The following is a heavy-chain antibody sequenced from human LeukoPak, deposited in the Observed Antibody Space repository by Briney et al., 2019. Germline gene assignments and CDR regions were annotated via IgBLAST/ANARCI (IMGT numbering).Heavy chain of an antibody. Sequence: GGSLRLSCAASGFTFSIYAMHWVRQAPAKGLEHVSAISSNGGSTYYANSVKGRFTISRDNSKNTLYLQMGSLRAEDMAVYYCARTRGDYYGSGSYYTGTLFDYWGQGTLVTVSS. D-gene: IGHD3-10*01. CDR2: ISSNGGST. J-gene: IGHJ4*02. CDR1: GFTFSIYA. CDR3: ARTRGDYYGSGSYYTGTLFDY. V-gene: IGHV3-64*01.